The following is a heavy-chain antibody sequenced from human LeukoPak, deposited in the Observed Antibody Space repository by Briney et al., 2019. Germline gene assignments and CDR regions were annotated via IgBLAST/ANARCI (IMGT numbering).Heavy chain of an antibody. D-gene: IGHD3-3*01. CDR2: ISSSNSYI. Sequence: GGSLRLSCAASGFTFSSYSMNWVRQAPGKGLEWVSSISSSNSYIYYADSVKGRFTISRDNAKNSLYLQMNSLRAEDTAVYYCARAYDFWSGSDYWGQGTLVTVSS. J-gene: IGHJ4*02. CDR3: ARAYDFWSGSDY. V-gene: IGHV3-21*01. CDR1: GFTFSSYS.